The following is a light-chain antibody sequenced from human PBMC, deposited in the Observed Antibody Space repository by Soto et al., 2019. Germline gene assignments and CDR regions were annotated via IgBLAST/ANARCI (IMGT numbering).Light chain of an antibody. CDR1: SSDVGGYNY. Sequence: SLLTQPASVSRSPGQAISISCTGTSSDVGGYNYVSWYQQHPGKAPKLMIYDVSNRPSGVSNRFSGSKSGNTASLTISGLQAEDEADYYCSSYTSSSTQVFGTGTKVTVL. V-gene: IGLV2-14*01. J-gene: IGLJ1*01. CDR3: SSYTSSSTQV. CDR2: DVS.